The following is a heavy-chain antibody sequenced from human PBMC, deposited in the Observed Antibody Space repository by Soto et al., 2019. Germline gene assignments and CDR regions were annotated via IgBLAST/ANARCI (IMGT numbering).Heavy chain of an antibody. CDR1: GFTFSSYA. Sequence: GGSLRLSCAASGFTFSSYAMSWVRQAPGKGLEWVSAISGSGGSTYYADSVKGRFTISRDNSKNTLYLQMNSLRAEDTAVYYCGAESPRMPAAQYYFDYWGQGTLVTVSS. V-gene: IGHV3-23*01. CDR2: ISGSGGST. J-gene: IGHJ4*02. CDR3: GAESPRMPAAQYYFDY. D-gene: IGHD2-2*01.